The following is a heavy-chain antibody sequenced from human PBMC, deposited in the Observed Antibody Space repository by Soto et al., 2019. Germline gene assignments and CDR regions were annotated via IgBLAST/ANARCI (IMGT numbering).Heavy chain of an antibody. CDR1: GGSISSSSYY. Sequence: QLQLQESGPGLVKPSETLSLTCTVSGGSISSSSYYWGWIRQPPGKGLEWIGSIYYSGSTYYNPSLKSRVTISVDTSKNQFSLKLSSVTAADTAVYYCARADYDILTGYSPYYFDYWGQGTLVTVSS. V-gene: IGHV4-39*01. J-gene: IGHJ4*02. CDR3: ARADYDILTGYSPYYFDY. CDR2: IYYSGST. D-gene: IGHD3-9*01.